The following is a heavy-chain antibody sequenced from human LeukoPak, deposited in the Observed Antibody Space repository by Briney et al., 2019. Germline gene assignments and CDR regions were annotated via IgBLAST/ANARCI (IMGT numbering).Heavy chain of an antibody. Sequence: QPGGSLRLSCAASGFTFSSYWMSWVRQAPGKGLEWVANIKADGSEKYYVDSVKGRFTISRDNAKNSLYLQMNSLRAEDTAVYYCARDSVSSGWSSDTYYFDYWGQGTLVTVSS. V-gene: IGHV3-7*03. D-gene: IGHD6-19*01. CDR2: IKADGSEK. CDR3: ARDSVSSGWSSDTYYFDY. CDR1: GFTFSSYW. J-gene: IGHJ4*02.